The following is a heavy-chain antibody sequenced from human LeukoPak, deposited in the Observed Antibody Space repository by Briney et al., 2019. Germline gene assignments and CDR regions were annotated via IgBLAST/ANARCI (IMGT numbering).Heavy chain of an antibody. CDR1: GFTFSNYA. CDR2: ISGSAGDT. D-gene: IGHD3-22*01. V-gene: IGHV3-23*01. CDR3: AKYDSFDHYYDSSGRFDC. Sequence: GGSLRLSCAASGFTFSNYAMNWVRQASGKGLEWVSAISGSAGDTYFSDSVKGRFTISRDNSKSTLFLQTNSLRAEDTAVYYCAKYDSFDHYYDSSGRFDCWGQGTLVTVSS. J-gene: IGHJ4*02.